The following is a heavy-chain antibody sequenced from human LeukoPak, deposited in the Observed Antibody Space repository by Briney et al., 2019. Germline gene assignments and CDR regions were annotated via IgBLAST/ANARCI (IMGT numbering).Heavy chain of an antibody. CDR2: TSGDGGST. D-gene: IGHD6-19*01. CDR3: AKGGGGIAVAESFYYYYGMDV. CDR1: GFTFDDYA. J-gene: IGHJ6*02. Sequence: GGSLRLSCAASGFTFDDYAMHWVRQAPGKGLEWVSLTSGDGGSTYYADSVKGRFTISRDNSKNSLYLQMNSLRTEDTALYYCAKGGGGIAVAESFYYYYGMDVWGQGTTVTVSS. V-gene: IGHV3-43*02.